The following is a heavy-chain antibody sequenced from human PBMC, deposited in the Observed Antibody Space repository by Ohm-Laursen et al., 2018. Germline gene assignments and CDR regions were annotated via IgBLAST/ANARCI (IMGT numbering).Heavy chain of an antibody. Sequence: SLRLSCTASGFTFSSYWMSWVRQAPGKGLERVADIKQDGSDKNYVDFAKGRFTISRENAKNSLYLQMNSLRAEDTAVYYCARGRKTRGSSGWYVGYWGQGTLVTVSS. CDR3: ARGRKTRGSSGWYVGY. D-gene: IGHD6-19*01. J-gene: IGHJ4*02. V-gene: IGHV3-7*01. CDR2: IKQDGSDK. CDR1: GFTFSSYW.